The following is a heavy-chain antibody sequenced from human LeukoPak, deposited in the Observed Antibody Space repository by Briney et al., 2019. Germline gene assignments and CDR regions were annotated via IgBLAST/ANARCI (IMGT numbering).Heavy chain of an antibody. D-gene: IGHD2-2*03. Sequence: SETLSLTCTVSGGSISSSSYYWGWIRQPPGKGLEWIGSIYYSGGTYYNPSLKSRVTISVDTSKNQFSLKLSSVTAADTAVYYCARVGGYCSSTSCYAFDYWGQGTLVTVSS. CDR3: ARVGGYCSSTSCYAFDY. J-gene: IGHJ4*02. CDR1: GGSISSSSYY. CDR2: IYYSGGT. V-gene: IGHV4-39*07.